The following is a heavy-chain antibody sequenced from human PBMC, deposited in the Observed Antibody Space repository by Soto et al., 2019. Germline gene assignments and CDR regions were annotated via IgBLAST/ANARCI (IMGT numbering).Heavy chain of an antibody. CDR3: ARDRSGYCSSTSCYYYGMDV. Sequence: QVQLVQSGAEVKKPGASVKVSCKASGYTFTSYGISWVRQAPGQGLEWMGGISAYNGNTNYAQKLQGRVTMTTDTSTSTAYLELRSLRSDDTAVYYCARDRSGYCSSTSCYYYGMDVWGQWTTVTVSS. CDR2: ISAYNGNT. CDR1: GYTFTSYG. V-gene: IGHV1-18*01. D-gene: IGHD2-2*01. J-gene: IGHJ6*02.